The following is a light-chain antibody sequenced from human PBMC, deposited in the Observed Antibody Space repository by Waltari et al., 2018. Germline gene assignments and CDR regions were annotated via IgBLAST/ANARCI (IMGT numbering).Light chain of an antibody. CDR2: GSY. CDR1: QSLDVAY. CDR3: QQYHTPPAT. Sequence: EIVLTQSLGTLSLSPGARATLSCRADQSLDVAYVAWYQHKSGQAPRLLVYGSYYRAAAIPERFSGSGSGTDFTLTINRLETDDFAVYYCQQYHTPPATCGQGTKLEIK. J-gene: IGKJ2*01. V-gene: IGKV3-20*01.